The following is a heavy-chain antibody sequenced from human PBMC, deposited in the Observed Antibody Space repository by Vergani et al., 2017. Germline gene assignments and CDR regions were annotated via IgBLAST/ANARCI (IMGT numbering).Heavy chain of an antibody. CDR3: ARDGDCSSTSCYYFDY. CDR1: GYTFTYRY. J-gene: IGHJ4*02. V-gene: IGHV1-69*09. D-gene: IGHD2-2*01. CDR2: IIPILGIA. Sequence: QMQLVQSGAEVKKTGSSVKVSCKASGYTFTYRYLHWVRQAPGQALEWMGRIIPILGIANYAQKFQGRVTITADKSTSTAYMELSSLRSEDTAVYYCARDGDCSSTSCYYFDYWGQGTLVTVSS.